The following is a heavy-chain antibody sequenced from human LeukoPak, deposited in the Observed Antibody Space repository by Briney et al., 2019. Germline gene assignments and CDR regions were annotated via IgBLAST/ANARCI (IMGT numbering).Heavy chain of an antibody. CDR3: ARVGGTYYKVYYFDY. D-gene: IGHD1-26*01. CDR2: IYSSAST. Sequence: YIYSSASTNYTPSLKSRVTISVDTSKNQFSLKLSSVTAADTAVYYCARVGGTYYKVYYFDYWGQGTLVTVSS. V-gene: IGHV4-59*01. J-gene: IGHJ4*02.